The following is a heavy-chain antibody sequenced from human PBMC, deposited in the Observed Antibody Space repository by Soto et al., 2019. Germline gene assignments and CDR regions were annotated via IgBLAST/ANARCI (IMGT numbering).Heavy chain of an antibody. D-gene: IGHD2-15*01. CDR2: FSSDGSST. CDR1: GFTLSIYW. J-gene: IGHJ3*02. V-gene: IGHV3-74*01. CDR3: VRGGHSADNSYTPFHI. Sequence: GGSLRLSCAASGFTLSIYWMHWVRQAPGKGLVWVSRFSSDGSSTDNADSVKGRFTISRDNAKNTLYLQMNSLRAEDTAVYYCVRGGHSADNSYTPFHIWGQGTMVTVSS.